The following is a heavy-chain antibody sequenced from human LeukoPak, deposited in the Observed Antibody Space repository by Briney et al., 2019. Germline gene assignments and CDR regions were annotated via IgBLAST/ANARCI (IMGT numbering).Heavy chain of an antibody. CDR1: GGSISGYY. J-gene: IGHJ4*02. CDR2: IYYSGGT. Sequence: SETLSLTCTVSGGSISGYYWSWIRQPPGKGLEWIGYIYYSGGTNYNPSLQSRVTISVDTSKNQFSLNLSSVTAADTAVYYCARYGPGTCPRFDYWGRGTLVTVSS. CDR3: ARYGPGTCPRFDY. V-gene: IGHV4-59*08. D-gene: IGHD3-10*01.